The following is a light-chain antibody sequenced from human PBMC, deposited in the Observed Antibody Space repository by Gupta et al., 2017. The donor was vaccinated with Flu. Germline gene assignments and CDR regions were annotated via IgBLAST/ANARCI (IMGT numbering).Light chain of an antibody. J-gene: IGLJ1*01. V-gene: IGLV2-18*02. CDR3: SSYTSSYTFV. CDR2: EVS. Sequence: KLMIYEVSNRPSGVPDRFSGSKSGNTASLTISGLQGEDEADYYCSSYTSSYTFVFGTGTKVTVL.